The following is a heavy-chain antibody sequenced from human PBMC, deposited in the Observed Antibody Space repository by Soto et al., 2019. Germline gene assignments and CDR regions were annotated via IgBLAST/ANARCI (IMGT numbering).Heavy chain of an antibody. CDR1: GYTFSRYW. CDR2: IYPGDFDT. D-gene: IGHD1-1*01. CDR3: VLPKAWSDAFDF. Sequence: PGESLKISCKGSGYTFSRYWIGWVRQMPGKGLEWMGIIYPGDFDTTYSPSFQGQVTISADKSISTAYLQWSSLKASDTAIYYCVLPKAWSDAFDFWGQGTLVAVS. J-gene: IGHJ3*01. V-gene: IGHV5-51*01.